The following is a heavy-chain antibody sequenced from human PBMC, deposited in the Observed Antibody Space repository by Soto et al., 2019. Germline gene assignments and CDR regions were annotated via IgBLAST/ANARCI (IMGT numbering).Heavy chain of an antibody. CDR1: GGSLSDYF. D-gene: IGHD1-1*01. CDR2: INHLGST. Sequence: LSLTCVVSGGSLSDYFWSWIRQPPGMALEWIGEINHLGSTNYNPSLKSRVTISVDTSKNQFSLKMSSVTAADTALYYCARVERGTATTVVDAFDIWGPGTMVTVSS. CDR3: ARVERGTATTVVDAFDI. V-gene: IGHV4-34*01. J-gene: IGHJ3*02.